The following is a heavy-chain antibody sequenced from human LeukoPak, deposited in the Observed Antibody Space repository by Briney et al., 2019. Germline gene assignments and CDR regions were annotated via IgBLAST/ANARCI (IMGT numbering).Heavy chain of an antibody. CDR1: GFTFTSYW. CDR2: IYYSGST. CDR3: ARLPGGQLDAFDI. D-gene: IGHD6-6*01. Sequence: PGGSLRLSCAASGFTFTSYWMSWIRQPPGKGLEWIGNIYYSGSTNYNPSLKSRVTISVDTSKTQFSLKLTSVTAADMAVYYCARLPGGQLDAFDIWGQGTMVTVSS. V-gene: IGHV4-59*01. J-gene: IGHJ3*02.